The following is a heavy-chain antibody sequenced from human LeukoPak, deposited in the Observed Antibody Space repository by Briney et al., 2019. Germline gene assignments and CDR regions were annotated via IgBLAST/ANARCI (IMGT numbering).Heavy chain of an antibody. J-gene: IGHJ6*02. CDR2: ISTTARTK. V-gene: IGHV3-48*03. D-gene: IGHD2-15*01. CDR1: GFPFSSYE. CDR3: ARNVESQFYYYGMDV. Sequence: GGSLRLSCAASGFPFSSYEMNWVRQAPGKGLEWVSDISTTARTKNYADSVKGRFTISRDNAKSSLYLQVNSLRAEDTALYYCARNVESQFYYYGMDVWGQGTTVTVSS.